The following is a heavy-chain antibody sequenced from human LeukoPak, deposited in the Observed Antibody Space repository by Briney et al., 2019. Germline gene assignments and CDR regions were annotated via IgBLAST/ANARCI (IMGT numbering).Heavy chain of an antibody. CDR1: GGSISSYD. V-gene: IGHV4-59*01. J-gene: IGHJ4*02. CDR3: ARGKSDRILAD. Sequence: SETLSLTCTVSGGSISSYDCIWIRQPPGKGRVCIGDIYYSRSTNYNLSRKSRVTISADMSKNQFYLRLSSVTAADTAVYYCARGKSDRILADWGQGTLVTVSS. CDR2: IYYSRST. D-gene: IGHD3-9*01.